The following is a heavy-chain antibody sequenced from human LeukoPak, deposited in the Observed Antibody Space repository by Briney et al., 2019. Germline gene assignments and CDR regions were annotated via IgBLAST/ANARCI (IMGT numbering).Heavy chain of an antibody. CDR3: ARGPRRLAVAGTDSGEIDY. D-gene: IGHD6-19*01. CDR1: GFAFSSYA. V-gene: IGHV3-64*01. Sequence: GGSLRLSCAASGFAFSSYAMHWVRQAPGKGLEYVSAISSTGGSTYYANSVRGRFTISRDNSKNTLYLQMGSLRAEDMAVYYCARGPRRLAVAGTDSGEIDYWGQGTLVTVSS. CDR2: ISSTGGST. J-gene: IGHJ4*02.